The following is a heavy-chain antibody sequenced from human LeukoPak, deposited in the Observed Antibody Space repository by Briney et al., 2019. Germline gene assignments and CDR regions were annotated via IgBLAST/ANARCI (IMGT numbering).Heavy chain of an antibody. Sequence: GGSLRLSCAASGFTFSSCGMNWVRQAPGKGLEWVAFIRYDGSNKYYADSVKGRFTISRDNSKNTLYLQMNSLRAEDTAVYYCAKDLLAAAGYDSEFDYWGQGTLVTVSS. CDR3: AKDLLAAAGYDSEFDY. J-gene: IGHJ4*02. CDR1: GFTFSSCG. V-gene: IGHV3-30*02. D-gene: IGHD6-13*01. CDR2: IRYDGSNK.